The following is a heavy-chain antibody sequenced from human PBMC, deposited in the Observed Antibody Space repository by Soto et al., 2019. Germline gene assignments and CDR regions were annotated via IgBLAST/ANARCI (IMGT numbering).Heavy chain of an antibody. D-gene: IGHD1-26*01. CDR3: ARLGGATFPARHDAFDI. J-gene: IGHJ3*02. CDR1: GGTFSSYA. V-gene: IGHV1-69*01. CDR2: IIPIFGTA. Sequence: QVQLVQSGAEVKKPGSSVKVSCKASGGTFSSYAISWVRQAPGQGLEWMGGIIPIFGTANYAQKFQGRVTLTADESTSTAYMELSSLRSEDTAVYYCARLGGATFPARHDAFDIWGRGTMVTVSS.